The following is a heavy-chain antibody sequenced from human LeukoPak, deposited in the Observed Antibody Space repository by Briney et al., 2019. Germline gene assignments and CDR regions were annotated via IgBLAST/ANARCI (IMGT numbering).Heavy chain of an antibody. D-gene: IGHD3-22*01. CDR2: IWYDGSNK. CDR3: ARIGTGDSSGYYYPYYYYGMDV. CDR1: GFTFSSYG. V-gene: IGHV3-33*01. Sequence: PGGSLRLSCAASGFTFSSYGMHWVRQAPGKGLEWVAVIWYDGSNKYYADSVKGRFTISRDNSKNTLYLQMNSLRAEDTAVYYCARIGTGDSSGYYYPYYYYGMDVWGQGTTVTVSS. J-gene: IGHJ6*02.